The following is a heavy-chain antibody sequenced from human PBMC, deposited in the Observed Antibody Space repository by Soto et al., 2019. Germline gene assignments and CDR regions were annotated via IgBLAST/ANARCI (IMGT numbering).Heavy chain of an antibody. D-gene: IGHD3-3*01. CDR2: INHSGST. Sequence: SETLSLTCAVYGGSSSGYYWSWIRQPPGKGLEWIGEINHSGSTNYNPSLKSRVTISVDTSKNQFSLKLSSVTAADTAVYYCARGGVGYDFWSGYSQYYYYGMDVWGQGTTVTVSS. V-gene: IGHV4-34*01. CDR1: GGSSSGYY. J-gene: IGHJ6*02. CDR3: ARGGVGYDFWSGYSQYYYYGMDV.